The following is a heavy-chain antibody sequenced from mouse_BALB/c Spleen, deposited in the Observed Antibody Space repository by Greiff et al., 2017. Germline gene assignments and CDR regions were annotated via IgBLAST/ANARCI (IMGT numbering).Heavy chain of an antibody. CDR2: ISYSGST. J-gene: IGHJ2*01. CDR3: ARSYDYYFDY. CDR1: GYSITSDYA. Sequence: EVQLVESGPGLVKPSQSLSLTCTVTGYSITSDYAWNWIRQFPGNKLEWMGYISYSGSTSYNPSLKSRISITRDTSKNQFFLQLNSVTTEDTATYYCARSYDYYFDYWGQGTTLTVSS. D-gene: IGHD2-4*01. V-gene: IGHV3-2*02.